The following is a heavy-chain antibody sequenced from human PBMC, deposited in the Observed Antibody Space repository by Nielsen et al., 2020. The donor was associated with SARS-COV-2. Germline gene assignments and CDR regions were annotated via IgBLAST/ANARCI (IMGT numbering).Heavy chain of an antibody. D-gene: IGHD2-15*01. V-gene: IGHV4-59*01. CDR2: IYYSGST. Sequence: GSLRLSCTVSGGSISSYYWSWIRQPPGKGLEWIGYIYYSGSTNYNPSLKSRVTVSVDTSKNQFSLKLSSVTAADTAVYYCVLQWGYWGQGTLVTVAS. J-gene: IGHJ4*02. CDR3: VLQWGY. CDR1: GGSISSYY.